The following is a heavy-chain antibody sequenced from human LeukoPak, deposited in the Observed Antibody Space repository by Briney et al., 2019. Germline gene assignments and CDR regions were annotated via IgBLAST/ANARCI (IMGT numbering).Heavy chain of an antibody. CDR3: AKGITAADTGLDY. CDR2: ITGSGDIT. Sequence: HAGGSLRLSCAVSGFTFSNYALSWVRQAPGKGLEWLSAITGSGDITYYADSVKGRFTVSRDISKNTLYLQMNSLRAEDTALYYCAKGITAADTGLDYWGQGTLVTVSS. J-gene: IGHJ4*02. D-gene: IGHD6-13*01. CDR1: GFTFSNYA. V-gene: IGHV3-23*01.